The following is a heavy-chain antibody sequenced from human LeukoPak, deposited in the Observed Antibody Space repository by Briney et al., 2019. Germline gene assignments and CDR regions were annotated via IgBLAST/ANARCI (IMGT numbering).Heavy chain of an antibody. D-gene: IGHD2-15*01. J-gene: IGHJ4*02. Sequence: PSETLSLTCTVSGGSISSYYWSWIRQPAGKGLEWIGRIYTTGSTNHNPSLKSRVTMSVDTSKNQFSLKLSSVTAADTAVYYCARVDMRAGYSCLYFDYWGQGTLVTVS. V-gene: IGHV4-4*07. CDR2: IYTTGST. CDR3: ARVDMRAGYSCLYFDY. CDR1: GGSISSYY.